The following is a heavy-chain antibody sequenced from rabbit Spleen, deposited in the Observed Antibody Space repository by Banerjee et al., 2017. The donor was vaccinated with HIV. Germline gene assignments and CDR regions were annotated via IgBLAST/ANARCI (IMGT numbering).Heavy chain of an antibody. CDR2: IYVGNSGST. Sequence: QSLEESGGDLVKPGASLTLTCTASGFSFRSGSDLCWVRLAPGKVLEWIACIYVGNSGSTDYASWAKGRFTISKTSSTTVTLQMTSLTDADTATYFCARGYGGAVYVVGWLDLWGPGTLVTVS. CDR3: ARGYGGAVYVVGWLDL. CDR1: GFSFRSGSD. D-gene: IGHD2-1*01. J-gene: IGHJ5*01. V-gene: IGHV1S40*01.